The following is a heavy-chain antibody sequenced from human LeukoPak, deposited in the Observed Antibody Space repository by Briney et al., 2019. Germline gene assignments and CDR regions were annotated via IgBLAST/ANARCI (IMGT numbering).Heavy chain of an antibody. V-gene: IGHV3-21*04. Sequence: GGPLRLSCAASGFTFSSYSMNWVRQAPGKGLEWVSSISGSGSYTYYADSVKGRFTISRDNSKNSLYLQMNSLRAEDTAVYYCASDSALARDRYDIWGQAIMIAVSS. CDR3: ASDSALARDRYDI. D-gene: IGHD3-16*02. CDR1: GFTFSSYS. CDR2: ISGSGSYT. J-gene: IGHJ3*02.